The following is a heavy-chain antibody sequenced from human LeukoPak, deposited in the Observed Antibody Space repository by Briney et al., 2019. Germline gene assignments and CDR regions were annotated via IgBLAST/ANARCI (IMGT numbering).Heavy chain of an antibody. CDR1: GFTFSSYA. J-gene: IGHJ4*02. Sequence: PGRSLRLSCAASGFTFSSYAMHWVRQAPGKGLEWVSSISNSSPNIYYADSVKGRFTISRDSAKDSLFLQMNSLRAEDTAVYYCARALHDSSGYYFDYWGQGTLVTVSS. V-gene: IGHV3-21*01. D-gene: IGHD3-22*01. CDR3: ARALHDSSGYYFDY. CDR2: ISNSSPNI.